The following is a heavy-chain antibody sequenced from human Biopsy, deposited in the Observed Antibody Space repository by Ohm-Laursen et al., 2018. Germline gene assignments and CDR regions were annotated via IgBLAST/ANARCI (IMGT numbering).Heavy chain of an antibody. Sequence: SDTLSLTCPVTGESSSGYFWNWIRKPPGKGLEWIGEINQSGSTKYNQSLKRRATLSADSSNSQFSLRLTSVSAADTAIYYCARGSGYFKLDVWGQGTTVTVSS. D-gene: IGHD5-12*01. J-gene: IGHJ6*02. CDR1: GESSSGYF. CDR2: INQSGST. CDR3: ARGSGYFKLDV. V-gene: IGHV4-34*01.